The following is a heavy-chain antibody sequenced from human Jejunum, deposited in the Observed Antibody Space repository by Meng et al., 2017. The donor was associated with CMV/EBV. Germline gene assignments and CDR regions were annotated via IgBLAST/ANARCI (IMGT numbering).Heavy chain of an antibody. CDR3: ARESGSYYWFDP. J-gene: IGHJ5*02. CDR1: AGPTSGYY. D-gene: IGHD1-26*01. V-gene: IGHV4-4*07. Sequence: QVLLQGSGPGLVKSPETRSLTCFVSAGPTSGYYWSWIRQPAGKGLEWIGRIYTSGSTHYNPSLKSRLTMSVDLAKNQISLKLSSVTAADTAVYYCARESGSYYWFDPWGQGTLVTVSS. CDR2: IYTSGST.